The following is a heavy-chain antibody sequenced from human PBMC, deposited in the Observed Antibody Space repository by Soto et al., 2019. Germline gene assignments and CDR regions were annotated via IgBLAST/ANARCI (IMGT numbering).Heavy chain of an antibody. Sequence: GGSLRLSCAASGFTFTTYTMNWVRQAPGKGLEWIAFVRPTTNTIYYADSVQGRFTISTDNAKNSLYLQMNSLGDEDRAVYYCARDYDYAFDYWGLGTLVTVSS. CDR3: ARDYDYAFDY. D-gene: IGHD3-10*01. CDR1: GFTFTTYT. CDR2: VRPTTNTI. J-gene: IGHJ4*02. V-gene: IGHV3-48*02.